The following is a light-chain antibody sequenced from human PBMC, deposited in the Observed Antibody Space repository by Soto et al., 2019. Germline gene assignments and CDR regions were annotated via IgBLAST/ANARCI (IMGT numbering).Light chain of an antibody. J-gene: IGKJ1*01. CDR2: DAS. Sequence: DLHMTQSPSTLSASVGYIVTITCRASQSISSWLAWYQQKPGKAPKLLIYDASSLESGVPSRFSGSGSGTEFTLTISSLQPDDFATYYCQQYNSYCTFGQGTKVDIK. CDR1: QSISSW. V-gene: IGKV1-5*01. CDR3: QQYNSYCT.